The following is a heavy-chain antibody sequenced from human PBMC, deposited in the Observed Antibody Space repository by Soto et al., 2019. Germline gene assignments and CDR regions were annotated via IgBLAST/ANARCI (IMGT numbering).Heavy chain of an antibody. D-gene: IGHD4-17*01. Sequence: ASVKVSCKASGGTFSSYAISWVRQAPGQGLEWMGGIIPIFGTANYAQKFQGRVTITADESTSTAYMELSSLRSEDTAVYYCARARATVTTFHYGMDVCGQGTTVTVSS. CDR2: IIPIFGTA. V-gene: IGHV1-69*13. J-gene: IGHJ6*02. CDR1: GGTFSSYA. CDR3: ARARATVTTFHYGMDV.